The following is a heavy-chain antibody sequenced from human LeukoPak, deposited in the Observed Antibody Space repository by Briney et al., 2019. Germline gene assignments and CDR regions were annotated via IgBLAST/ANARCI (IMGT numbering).Heavy chain of an antibody. CDR1: GGSISSGGYY. D-gene: IGHD2-15*01. Sequence: SETLSLTCTVSGGSISSGGYYWSWIRQHPGKGLEWIGYIYYSGSTYYNPSLKSRVTISVDTSKNQFSLKLSSVTAADTAVYYCARASVDCSGGGCYSLRVSTYYYYGMDVWGQGTTVTVSS. CDR2: IYYSGST. V-gene: IGHV4-31*03. J-gene: IGHJ6*02. CDR3: ARASVDCSGGGCYSLRVSTYYYYGMDV.